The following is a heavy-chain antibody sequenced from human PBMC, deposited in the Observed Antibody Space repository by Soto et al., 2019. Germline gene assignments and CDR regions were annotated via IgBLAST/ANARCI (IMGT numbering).Heavy chain of an antibody. V-gene: IGHV3-74*01. D-gene: IGHD6-19*01. CDR2: INGDGTTI. J-gene: IGHJ4*02. Sequence: EIQLVESGGGLVQPGGSLRLSCATSGFSFRNYWMHWVRQTPGKGLVWGSRINGDGTTINYADSVKGRFTISRDNAKNTLYLQMNSLRAEDTAVYYCSGLPYWGRGTLVTVSP. CDR3: SGLPY. CDR1: GFSFRNYW.